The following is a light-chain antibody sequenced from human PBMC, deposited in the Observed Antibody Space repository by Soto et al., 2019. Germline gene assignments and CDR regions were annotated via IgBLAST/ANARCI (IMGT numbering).Light chain of an antibody. CDR1: QSVTNNF. V-gene: IGKV3-20*01. CDR3: QQYGTPLST. Sequence: IVLTQSPGTLSLSPGERATLSCGASQSVTNNFLAWYEQKPGQAPRLLIYGASSRATGVPDRFSGSGSGTDFTLTISRLEPGDFALYYCQQYGTPLSTFGPGTKVDI. CDR2: GAS. J-gene: IGKJ3*01.